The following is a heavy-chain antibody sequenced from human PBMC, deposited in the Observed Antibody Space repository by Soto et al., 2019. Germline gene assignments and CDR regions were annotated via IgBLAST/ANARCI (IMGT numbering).Heavy chain of an antibody. D-gene: IGHD3-3*01. CDR3: ARWSYLDY. J-gene: IGHJ4*02. CDR2: ISGSDGKT. CDR1: GFSFGSYA. Sequence: VGSLRLSCAASGFSFGSYALSWVRQAPGKGLEWVSTISGSDGKTFYAGSVKGRFSISRDTSQSTLYLQMNSLRADDTAMYYCARWSYLDYWGQGTRVTVS. V-gene: IGHV3-23*01.